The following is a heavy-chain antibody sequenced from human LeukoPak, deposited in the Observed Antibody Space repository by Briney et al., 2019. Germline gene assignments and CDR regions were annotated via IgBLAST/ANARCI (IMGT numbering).Heavy chain of an antibody. D-gene: IGHD3-16*02. Sequence: PGGSLRLSCAASGFSFSHCGMHWVRQAPGKGLKWVALIWYDGSSEYYADSVKGRFTISRDNSKNTLYMQMNSLRAEDTAVYYCAKLPWGSYRHDALDIWGQGTMVTVSS. CDR3: AKLPWGSYRHDALDI. CDR1: GFSFSHCG. V-gene: IGHV3-33*06. CDR2: IWYDGSSE. J-gene: IGHJ3*02.